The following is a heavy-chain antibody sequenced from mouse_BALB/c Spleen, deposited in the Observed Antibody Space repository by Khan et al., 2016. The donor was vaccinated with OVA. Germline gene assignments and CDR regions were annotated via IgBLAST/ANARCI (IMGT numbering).Heavy chain of an antibody. CDR1: GFSLSRYN. Sequence: VQLQQSGPGLVAPSQSLSITCTVSGFSLSRYNIHWVRQPPGKGLEWLGMIWGGGGTDYNSTLKSRLSISKDNSKSQVFLKMNSRQTDDPAMYYCARAYYRYDGYYAMDYWGQGTSVTVSS. CDR2: IWGGGGT. V-gene: IGHV2-6-4*01. CDR3: ARAYYRYDGYYAMDY. D-gene: IGHD2-14*01. J-gene: IGHJ4*01.